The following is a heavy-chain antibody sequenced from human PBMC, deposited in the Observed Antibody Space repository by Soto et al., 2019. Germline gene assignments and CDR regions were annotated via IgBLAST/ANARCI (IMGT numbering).Heavy chain of an antibody. CDR2: IIPIFGTA. D-gene: IGHD3-16*01. CDR1: GGTFSSYA. V-gene: IGHV1-69*01. CDR3: GRGEGGEFLGAGGSGWFDP. J-gene: IGHJ5*02. Sequence: QVQLVQSGAEVKKPGSSVKVSCKASGGTFSSYAISWVRQAPGQGLEWMGGIIPIFGTANYAQKFQGRVTITADESKGNGDMELGKLSTEDAAVYYWGRGEGGEFLGAGGSGWFDPWGQGTLVTVSS.